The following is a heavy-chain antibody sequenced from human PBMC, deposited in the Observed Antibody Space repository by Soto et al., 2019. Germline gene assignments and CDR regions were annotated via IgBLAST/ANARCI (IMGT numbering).Heavy chain of an antibody. J-gene: IGHJ4*02. CDR2: INAHNGNT. Sequence: QVQLVQSGAEVKKPEASVKVSCKASGSTFPSSTVSWVRQAPGQGLEWMGWINAHNGNTKYAQKFQGRLTMTTDTSTGTGYMELRSLRSDDTAIYFCAIADYGDPDYWGQGTLVTVSS. CDR1: GSTFPSST. V-gene: IGHV1-18*01. CDR3: AIADYGDPDY. D-gene: IGHD4-17*01.